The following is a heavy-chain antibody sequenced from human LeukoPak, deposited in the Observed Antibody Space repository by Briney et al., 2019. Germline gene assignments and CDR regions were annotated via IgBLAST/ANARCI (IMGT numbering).Heavy chain of an antibody. V-gene: IGHV4-39*01. D-gene: IGHD2-2*01. CDR1: GGSISSSSYY. CDR3: ASTPKYQLLPSGAFDI. J-gene: IGHJ3*02. Sequence: PSETLSLTCTVSGGSISSSSYYWGWIRQPPGKGLEWIGSIYYSGSTYYNPSLKSRVTISVDTSKNQFSLKLSSVTAADTAVYYCASTPKYQLLPSGAFDIWGQGTMVTVSS. CDR2: IYYSGST.